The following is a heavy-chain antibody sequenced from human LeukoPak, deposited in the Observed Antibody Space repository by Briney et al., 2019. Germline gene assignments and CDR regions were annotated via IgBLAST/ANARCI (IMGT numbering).Heavy chain of an antibody. Sequence: ASVKVSCKASGYTFTNYGISWVRQAPGQGLEWMGWISAYNGNTNYAQKFQSRVTMTTDTSTSTAYMELRSLRSDDTAVYYCARDRDYGDYNTQDLFVYWGQGTLVTVSS. CDR2: ISAYNGNT. D-gene: IGHD4-17*01. V-gene: IGHV1-18*01. CDR3: ARDRDYGDYNTQDLFVY. J-gene: IGHJ4*02. CDR1: GYTFTNYG.